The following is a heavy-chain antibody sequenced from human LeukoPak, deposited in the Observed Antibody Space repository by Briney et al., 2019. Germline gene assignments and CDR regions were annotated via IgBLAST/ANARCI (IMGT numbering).Heavy chain of an antibody. J-gene: IGHJ4*02. D-gene: IGHD2-2*01. CDR3: ARGSIVVVPAPFDY. V-gene: IGHV1-18*01. CDR2: ISAYNGNT. CDR1: GYTFTSYG. Sequence: ASVKVSCKASGYTFTSYGISWVRQAPGQGLEWMGWISAYNGNTNCAQKLQGRVTMTTDTSTSTAHMELRSLRSDDTAVYYCARGSIVVVPAPFDYWGQGTLVTVSS.